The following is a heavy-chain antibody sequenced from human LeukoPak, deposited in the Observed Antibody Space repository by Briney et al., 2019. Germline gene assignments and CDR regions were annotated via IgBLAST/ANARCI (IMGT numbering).Heavy chain of an antibody. V-gene: IGHV3-23*01. D-gene: IGHD6-19*01. J-gene: IGHJ5*02. CDR2: TVSRGTT. Sequence: GGSLRLSCVASGLTFTSDAMNWVRQAPGKGLEWVSSTVSRGTTQYADSVKGRFTVPRDTSKNTLYLQMNSLRADDTAVYYCAKCSTSAYTTGWCNWIDPWGQGTLVTVSS. CDR3: AKCSTSAYTTGWCNWIDP. CDR1: GLTFTSDA.